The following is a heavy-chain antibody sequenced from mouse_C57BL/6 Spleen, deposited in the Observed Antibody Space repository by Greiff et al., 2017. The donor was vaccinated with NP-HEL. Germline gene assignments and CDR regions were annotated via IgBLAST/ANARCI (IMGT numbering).Heavy chain of an antibody. V-gene: IGHV8-12*01. CDR1: GFSLSTSGMG. CDR2: IYWDDDK. Sequence: QVTLKVSGPGILQSSQTLSLTCSFSGFSLSTSGMGVSWIRQPSGKGLEWLAHIYWDDDKRYNPSLKSRLTISKDTSRNQVFLKITSVDTADTATYYCARRGGYYYGSSYGDYAMDYWGQGTSVTVSS. D-gene: IGHD1-1*01. CDR3: ARRGGYYYGSSYGDYAMDY. J-gene: IGHJ4*01.